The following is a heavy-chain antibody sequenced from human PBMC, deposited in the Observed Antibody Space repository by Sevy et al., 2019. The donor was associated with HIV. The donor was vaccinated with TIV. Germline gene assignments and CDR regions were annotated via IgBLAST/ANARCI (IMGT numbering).Heavy chain of an antibody. CDR3: ARAAAGAYDAFDI. D-gene: IGHD6-13*01. Sequence: ASVKVSCKASGYTFSVYDINWVRQVTGQGLEWMGWLNPSSSNTGYAENFQGRVTFTMDSSTSTGYMGMSSLRSEDTAVYYCARAAAGAYDAFDIWGQGTLVTTSS. V-gene: IGHV1-8*03. CDR2: LNPSSSNT. J-gene: IGHJ3*02. CDR1: GYTFSVYD.